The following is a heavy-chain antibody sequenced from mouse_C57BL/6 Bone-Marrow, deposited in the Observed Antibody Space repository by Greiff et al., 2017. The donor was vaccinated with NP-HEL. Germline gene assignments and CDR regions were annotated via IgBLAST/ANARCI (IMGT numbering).Heavy chain of an antibody. J-gene: IGHJ3*01. D-gene: IGHD1-1*01. CDR3: AREGYYG. V-gene: IGHV3-6*01. Sequence: EVKLMESGPGLVKPSQSLSLTCSVTGYSITSGYYWNWIRQFPGNKLEWMGYISYDGSNNYNPSLKNRISITRDTSKNQFFLKLNSVTTEDTATYYCAREGYYGRGQGTLVTVSA. CDR1: GYSITSGYY. CDR2: ISYDGSN.